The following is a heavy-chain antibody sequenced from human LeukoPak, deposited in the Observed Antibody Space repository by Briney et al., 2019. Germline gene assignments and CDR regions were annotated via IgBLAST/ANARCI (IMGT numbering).Heavy chain of an antibody. CDR3: ARPLPYYYDSSGRYAFDV. CDR1: GGTFSSYA. V-gene: IGHV1-18*01. J-gene: IGHJ3*01. Sequence: ASVKVSCKASGGTFSSYAISWVRQAPGQGLEWMGWISAYNGDTNYAQKFQGRVTLTTDTSTRTAYMELSALRSDDTAVYFCARPLPYYYDSSGRYAFDVWGQGTMVTVSS. D-gene: IGHD3-22*01. CDR2: ISAYNGDT.